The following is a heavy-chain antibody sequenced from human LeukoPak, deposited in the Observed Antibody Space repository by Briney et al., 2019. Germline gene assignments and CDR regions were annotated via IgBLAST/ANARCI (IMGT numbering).Heavy chain of an antibody. CDR1: GFTFSSYS. Sequence: PGGSLRLSCAASGFTFSSYSMNWVRQAPGKGLEWVSYISSSSSTIYYADSVKGRFTISRDNVKNSLYLQMNSLRAEDTAVYYCAIRVAAAFFDYWGQGTLVTVSS. CDR3: AIRVAAAFFDY. V-gene: IGHV3-48*04. J-gene: IGHJ4*02. CDR2: ISSSSSTI. D-gene: IGHD6-13*01.